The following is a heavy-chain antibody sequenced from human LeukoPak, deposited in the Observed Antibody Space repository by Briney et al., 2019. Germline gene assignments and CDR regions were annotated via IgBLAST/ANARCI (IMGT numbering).Heavy chain of an antibody. CDR1: GGSISSYY. V-gene: IGHV4-59*01. CDR3: ARHGDSSSWSYFDY. J-gene: IGHJ4*02. Sequence: SETLSLTCTVSGGSISSYYWSWIRQPPGKGLEWIGHIYYSGTTNYNPSLKNRVTISGDTSKSQFSLKLSSVTAADTAVYYCARHGDSSSWSYFDYWGQGTLISVSS. D-gene: IGHD6-13*01. CDR2: IYYSGTT.